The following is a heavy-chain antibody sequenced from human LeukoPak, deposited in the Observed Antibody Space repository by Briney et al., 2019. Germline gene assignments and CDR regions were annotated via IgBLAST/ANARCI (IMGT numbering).Heavy chain of an antibody. D-gene: IGHD1-26*01. V-gene: IGHV3-74*01. CDR2: INPDGSST. CDR3: ARDIGWSNWFDP. CDR1: GFIFSSYW. Sequence: GGSLRLSCAASGFIFSSYWMHWVRQAPGKGLVWVARINPDGSSTSYEDSVKGRFTVSRDNAKNTVYLQMNSLRAEDTAVYYCARDIGWSNWFDPWGQGTLVTVSS. J-gene: IGHJ5*02.